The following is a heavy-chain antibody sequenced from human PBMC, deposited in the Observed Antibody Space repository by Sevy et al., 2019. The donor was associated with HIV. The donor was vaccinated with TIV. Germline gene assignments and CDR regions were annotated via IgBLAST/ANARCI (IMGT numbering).Heavy chain of an antibody. CDR3: AGENAWGRGYS. CDR1: GGSITSLY. J-gene: IGHJ4*02. V-gene: IGHV4-59*08. CDR2: IYYNGHI. D-gene: IGHD1-26*01. Sequence: SETLSLTCTVSGGSITSLYWNWIRQPPGKGLEWIANIYYNGHINYNPSLKSRVTSSLDTYKKQFSWRLSSVTAADTAMYYCAGENAWGRGYSWGQGTLVTVSS.